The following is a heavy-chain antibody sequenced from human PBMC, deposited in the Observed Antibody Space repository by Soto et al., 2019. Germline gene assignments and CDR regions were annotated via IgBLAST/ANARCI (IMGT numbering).Heavy chain of an antibody. CDR1: GYTFTSYG. Sequence: ASVKVSCKASGYTFTSYGISWVRQAPGQGLEWMGWISAYNGNTNYAQKLQGRVTMTTDTSTSTAYMELRSLRSDDTAVYYCARTNSSSWYAPPLYYGMDVWGQGTTVTVSS. D-gene: IGHD6-13*01. CDR3: ARTNSSSWYAPPLYYGMDV. V-gene: IGHV1-18*01. CDR2: ISAYNGNT. J-gene: IGHJ6*02.